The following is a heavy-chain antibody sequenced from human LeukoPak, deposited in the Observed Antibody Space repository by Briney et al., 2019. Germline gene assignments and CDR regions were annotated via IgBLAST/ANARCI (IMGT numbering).Heavy chain of an antibody. CDR1: GFTVSSNY. CDR2: IYSGGST. CDR3: ATYFYASGNYYNYIYY. V-gene: IGHV3-53*05. D-gene: IGHD3-10*01. Sequence: GGSLRLSCAASGFTVSSNYMSWVRQAPGKGLEWVSVIYSGGSTYYADSVKGRFTISRDNSKNTVSLQMNSLRFADTALYYCATYFYASGNYYNYIYYWGQGALVTVSS. J-gene: IGHJ4*02.